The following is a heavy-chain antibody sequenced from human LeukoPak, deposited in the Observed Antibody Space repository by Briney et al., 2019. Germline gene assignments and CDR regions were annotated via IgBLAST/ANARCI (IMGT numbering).Heavy chain of an antibody. CDR2: INPNSGGT. V-gene: IGHV1-2*02. D-gene: IGHD3-10*01. J-gene: IGHJ5*02. CDR1: GYTFTGYY. Sequence: ASVKVSCKTSGYTFTGYYMHWVRQAPGQGLEWMGWINPNSGGTNYAQKFQGRVTMTRDTSISTAYMELRRLRSDDTAVYYCARGGHRRYYYTSGSAFDPWGQGTLVTVSS. CDR3: ARGGHRRYYYTSGSAFDP.